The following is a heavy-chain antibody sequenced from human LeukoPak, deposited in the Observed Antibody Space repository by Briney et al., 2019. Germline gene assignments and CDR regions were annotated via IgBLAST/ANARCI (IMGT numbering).Heavy chain of an antibody. Sequence: SETLSLTCAVYGGSFSGYYCSWIRQPPGKGLEWIGEINHSGSTNYNPSLKSRVSLSLDTSKNQFSLKMSSVTAADTAAYYCARGGGNLLPYFDPKSYYYMDVWGKGTTVTVSS. CDR3: ARGGGNLLPYFDPKSYYYMDV. V-gene: IGHV4-34*01. CDR1: GGSFSGYY. D-gene: IGHD3-9*01. J-gene: IGHJ6*03. CDR2: INHSGST.